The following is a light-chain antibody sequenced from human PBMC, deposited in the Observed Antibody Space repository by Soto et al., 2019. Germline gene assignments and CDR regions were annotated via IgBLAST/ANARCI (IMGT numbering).Light chain of an antibody. Sequence: DIQMTQCPSTLSASVGDRVTIPFRASQGISSWLAWYQQKPGKAPKLLIYAASSLQSGVPSRFSGGGFGTEFALTISSLQPDDFATYYCQQYNSYSTFGQGTKVDIK. CDR2: AAS. V-gene: IGKV1-5*01. J-gene: IGKJ1*01. CDR3: QQYNSYST. CDR1: QGISSW.